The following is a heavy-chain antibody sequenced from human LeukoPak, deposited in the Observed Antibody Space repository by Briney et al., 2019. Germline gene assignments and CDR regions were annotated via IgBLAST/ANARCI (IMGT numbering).Heavy chain of an antibody. J-gene: IGHJ4*02. D-gene: IGHD1-26*01. CDR3: AKDRSIGTYYTFAE. Sequence: GGSLRLSCAASGFTVPDYAMTWVRQAPGKGLEWVSSISASGVMTYYADSVKGRFTVSRDNSKNSLYLQMNIFTAPDTAVYYCAKDRSIGTYYTFAEWSQGTLVTVSS. CDR2: ISASGVMT. V-gene: IGHV3-23*01. CDR1: GFTVPDYA.